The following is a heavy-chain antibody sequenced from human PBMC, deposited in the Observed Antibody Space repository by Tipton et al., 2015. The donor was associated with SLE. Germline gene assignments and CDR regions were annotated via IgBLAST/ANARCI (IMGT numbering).Heavy chain of an antibody. Sequence: TLSLTCTVSGGSISSGGYYWSWIRQHPGKGPEWIGYIYYSGSTYYNPTLRSRVTISVDTSNNQFSLKLNSVTAADTAVYYCARDVQESTVTTTFDIWGQGTMVTVSA. J-gene: IGHJ3*02. D-gene: IGHD4-17*01. V-gene: IGHV4-31*03. CDR1: GGSISSGGYY. CDR2: IYYSGST. CDR3: ARDVQESTVTTTFDI.